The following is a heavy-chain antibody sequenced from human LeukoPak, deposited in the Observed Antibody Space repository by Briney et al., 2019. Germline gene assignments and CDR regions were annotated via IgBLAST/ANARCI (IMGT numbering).Heavy chain of an antibody. CDR2: IYYSGST. D-gene: IGHD1-26*01. Sequence: PSETLSLTCTVSGGSISSYYWSWIRQPPGKGLEWIGYIYYSGSTNYNPSLKSRVTISVDTSKNQFSLKLSSVTAADTAVYYCARSGTGATMDYYYGMDVWGQGTTVTVSS. J-gene: IGHJ6*02. CDR3: ARSGTGATMDYYYGMDV. V-gene: IGHV4-59*01. CDR1: GGSISSYY.